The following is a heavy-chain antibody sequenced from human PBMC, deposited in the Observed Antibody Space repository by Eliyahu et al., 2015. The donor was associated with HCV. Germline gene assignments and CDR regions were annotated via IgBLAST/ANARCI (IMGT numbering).Heavy chain of an antibody. CDR3: ARERGYGDYVRVWFDP. Sequence: QVQLQQWGAGLLKPSETLSLTCAVYGGSFSGYYWSWIRQPPGKGLEWIGEINHSGSTNYNPSLKSRVTISVDTSKNQFSLKLSSVTAADTAVYYCARERGYGDYVRVWFDPWGQGTLVTVSS. J-gene: IGHJ5*02. CDR2: INHSGST. CDR1: GGSFSGYY. V-gene: IGHV4-34*01. D-gene: IGHD4-17*01.